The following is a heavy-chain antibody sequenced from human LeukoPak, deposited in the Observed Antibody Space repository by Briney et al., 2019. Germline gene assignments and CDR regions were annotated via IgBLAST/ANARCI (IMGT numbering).Heavy chain of an antibody. CDR3: AKGLSRVRDGHNLDPTNPWA. V-gene: IGHV3-23*01. Sequence: AGGSLRLSCAASGFTFSSYAMSWVRQAPGKGLEWVSGIGGSGDITYYADSAKGRFTISRDNSKNTLYLQMNSLRAEDTAVYYCAKGLSRVRDGHNLDPTNPWAWGQRTLVTVSS. CDR1: GFTFSSYA. D-gene: IGHD5-24*01. CDR2: IGGSGDIT. J-gene: IGHJ5*02.